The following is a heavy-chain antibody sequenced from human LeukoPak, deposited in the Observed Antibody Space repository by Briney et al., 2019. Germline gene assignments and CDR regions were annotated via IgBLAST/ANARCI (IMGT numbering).Heavy chain of an antibody. V-gene: IGHV5-51*01. CDR2: IYPGDSDT. CDR3: ARQRGYYDSSGYYYYCEDY. J-gene: IGHJ4*02. Sequence: GESLKISCKGSGYSFTSYWIGWVRQMPGKGVEWMGIIYPGDSDTRYSPSFQGQVTISADKSISTAYLQWSSLKASDTAMYYCARQRGYYDSSGYYYYCEDYWGQGTLVTVSS. D-gene: IGHD3-22*01. CDR1: GYSFTSYW.